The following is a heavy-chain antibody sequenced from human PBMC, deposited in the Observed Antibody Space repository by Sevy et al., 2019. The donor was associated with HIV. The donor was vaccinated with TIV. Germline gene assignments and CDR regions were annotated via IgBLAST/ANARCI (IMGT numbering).Heavy chain of an antibody. CDR3: ARALDYYDTGGLYY. D-gene: IGHD3-22*01. CDR2: IISGSSYI. Sequence: ESLKISCAASGFTFSNYDMNWVRQAPGKGLEWVSYIISGSSYIYYADSLKGRVTISRDNANNSLFLQLNSLRAEDTAVYYCARALDYYDTGGLYYWGQGALVTVSS. V-gene: IGHV3-21*01. CDR1: GFTFSNYD. J-gene: IGHJ4*02.